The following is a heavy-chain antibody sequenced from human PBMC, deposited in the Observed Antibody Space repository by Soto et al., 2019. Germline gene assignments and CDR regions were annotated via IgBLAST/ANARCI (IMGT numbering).Heavy chain of an antibody. CDR3: AAARFTFGGVIVYTHDDY. J-gene: IGHJ4*02. CDR2: IVVGSGNT. Sequence: ASVKVSCTASGFTFTSSAVQWVRQARGQRLEWIGWIVVGSGNTNYAQKFQERVTITRDMSTSTAYMELSSLRSEDTAVYYCAAARFTFGGVIVYTHDDYWGQGTLVTVSS. V-gene: IGHV1-58*01. CDR1: GFTFTSSA. D-gene: IGHD3-16*02.